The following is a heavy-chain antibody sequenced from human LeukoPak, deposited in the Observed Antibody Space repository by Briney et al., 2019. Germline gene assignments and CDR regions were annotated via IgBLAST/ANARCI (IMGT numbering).Heavy chain of an antibody. CDR1: GGSISSYY. D-gene: IGHD4-17*01. Sequence: SETLSLTCTVSGGSISSYYCTWIRQPPGKGLEWIGYISDSGTTNYNPSLKSRVTISVDTSKNQFSLKLSSVTAADTAVYYCAGGDGTVTIELWGQGTLVTASS. CDR3: AGGDGTVTIEL. V-gene: IGHV4-59*01. CDR2: ISDSGTT. J-gene: IGHJ4*02.